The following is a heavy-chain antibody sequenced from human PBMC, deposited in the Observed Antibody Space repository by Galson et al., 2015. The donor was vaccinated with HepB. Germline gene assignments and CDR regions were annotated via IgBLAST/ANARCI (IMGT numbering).Heavy chain of an antibody. D-gene: IGHD6-19*01. CDR1: GFTVSSNY. CDR3: AREYSSGWYRPGYYGMDV. CDR2: IYSGGST. J-gene: IGHJ6*02. V-gene: IGHV3-66*02. Sequence: SLRLSCAASGFTVSSNYMSWVRQAPGKGLEWVSVIYSGGSTYYADSVKGRFTISRDNSKNTLYLQMNSLRAEDTAVYYCAREYSSGWYRPGYYGMDVWGQGTTVTVSS.